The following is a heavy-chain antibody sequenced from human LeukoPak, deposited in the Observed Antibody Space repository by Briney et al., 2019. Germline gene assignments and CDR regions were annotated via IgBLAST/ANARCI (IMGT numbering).Heavy chain of an antibody. CDR1: GFTFGDYG. D-gene: IGHD3-3*01. V-gene: IGHV3-49*03. Sequence: GGSLRLSCAASGFTFGDYGMSWFRPAPGKGLEWVGFIRSKIYGGTTEYAASMKGKFSISRDDSKSIAYLQMNSLKSEDTALYYCTRVGKFFWDFDYWGQGTLVTVSS. J-gene: IGHJ4*02. CDR2: IRSKIYGGTT. CDR3: TRVGKFFWDFDY.